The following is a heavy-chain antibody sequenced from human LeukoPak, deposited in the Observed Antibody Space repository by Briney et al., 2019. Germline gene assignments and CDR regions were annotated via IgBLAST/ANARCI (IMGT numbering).Heavy chain of an antibody. CDR3: ARLYQRSKWKYYYYYMDI. CDR2: VFDSGST. D-gene: IGHD1-1*01. V-gene: IGHV4-59*01. J-gene: IGHJ6*03. CDR1: GASFSTNY. Sequence: PSETLSLTCSVSGASFSTNYWGWIRRPPGRGLEWIGYVFDSGSTNYNPSLKSRVTISVDTSTKQFSLRLSSVTAADTAVYYCARLYQRSKWKYYYYYMDIWGKGTAVTVSS.